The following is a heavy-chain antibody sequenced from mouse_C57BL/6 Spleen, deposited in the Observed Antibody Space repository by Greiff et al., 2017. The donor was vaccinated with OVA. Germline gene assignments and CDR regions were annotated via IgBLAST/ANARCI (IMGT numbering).Heavy chain of an antibody. J-gene: IGHJ2*01. CDR1: GYTFTSYW. D-gene: IGHD4-1*01. V-gene: IGHV1-69*01. CDR2: IDPSDSYT. CDR3: ARGGLGGYFDY. Sequence: VQLQQPGAELVMPGASVKLSCKASGYTFTSYWMHWVKQRPGQGLEWIGEIDPSDSYTNYNQKFKGKSTLTVDKSSSTAYMQLSSLTSEDSAVYYCARGGLGGYFDYWGQGTTLTVSS.